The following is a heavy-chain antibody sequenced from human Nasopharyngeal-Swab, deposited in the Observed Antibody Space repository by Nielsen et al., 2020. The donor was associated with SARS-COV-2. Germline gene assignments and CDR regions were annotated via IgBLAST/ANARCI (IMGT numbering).Heavy chain of an antibody. J-gene: IGHJ3*02. V-gene: IGHV3-48*03. Sequence: GESLKISCAASGFIFSSYEMNWVRQAPGKGLEWVSYISSSGSTIYYADSVKGRFTISRDNGKNSMYQQMNSLRVEDTAVYYCARGQQQLVRGSAFDIWGQGTMVTVSS. CDR3: ARGQQQLVRGSAFDI. CDR1: GFIFSSYE. CDR2: ISSSGSTI. D-gene: IGHD6-13*01.